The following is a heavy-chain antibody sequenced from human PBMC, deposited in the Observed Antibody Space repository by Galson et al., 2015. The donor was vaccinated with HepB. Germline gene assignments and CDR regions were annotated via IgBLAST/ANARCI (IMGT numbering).Heavy chain of an antibody. V-gene: IGHV3-23*01. CDR1: GFTFSSYA. Sequence: SLRLSCAASGFTFSSYAMSWVRQAPGKGLEWVSAISGSGGSTYYADSVKGRFTISRDNSKNTLYLQMNSLRAEDTAVYYCATDPGIVGGFENPFDYWGQGTLVTVSS. CDR2: ISGSGGST. D-gene: IGHD1-26*01. J-gene: IGHJ4*02. CDR3: ATDPGIVGGFENPFDY.